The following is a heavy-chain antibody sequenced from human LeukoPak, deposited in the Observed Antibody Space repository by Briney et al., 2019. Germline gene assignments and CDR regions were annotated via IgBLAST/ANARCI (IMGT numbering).Heavy chain of an antibody. CDR2: ISGSGGST. J-gene: IGHJ6*04. CDR3: ALGGDCRSTSCSEMDV. D-gene: IGHD2-2*01. CDR1: GFTFSSYA. V-gene: IGHV3-23*01. Sequence: GGSLRLSCAASGFTFSSYAMSWVRQAPGKGLEWVSDISGSGGSTYYADSVKGRFTISRDNSKNTLYLQMNGLRAEDTAVYYCALGGDCRSTSCSEMDVWGKGTTVTVSS.